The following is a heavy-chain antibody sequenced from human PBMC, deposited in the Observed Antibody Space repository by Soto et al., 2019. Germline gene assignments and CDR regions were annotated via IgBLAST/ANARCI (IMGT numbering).Heavy chain of an antibody. D-gene: IGHD6-19*01. CDR3: AKDRYSSGWGEAFDI. V-gene: IGHV3-30*18. Sequence: GGSLRLSCAASGFTFSSYGMHWVRQAPGKGLEWVAVISYDGSNKYYADSVKGRFTISRDNSKNTLYLQMNSLRAEDTAVYYCAKDRYSSGWGEAFDIWGQGTMVTVSS. CDR1: GFTFSSYG. CDR2: ISYDGSNK. J-gene: IGHJ3*02.